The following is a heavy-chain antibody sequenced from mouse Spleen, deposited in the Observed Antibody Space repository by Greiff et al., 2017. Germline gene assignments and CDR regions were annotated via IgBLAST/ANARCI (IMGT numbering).Heavy chain of an antibody. CDR1: GYTFTSYW. J-gene: IGHJ4*01. CDR3: ARGDGKDYAMDY. V-gene: IGHV14-3*01. Sequence: VQLQQPGAELVKPGASVKLSCKASGYTFTSYWMHWVKQRPGRGLEWIGRIDPANGNTKYAPKFQGKATITADTSSNTAYLQLSSLTSEDTAIYYCARGDGKDYAMDYWGQGTSVTVSS. D-gene: IGHD1-1*01. CDR2: IDPANGNT.